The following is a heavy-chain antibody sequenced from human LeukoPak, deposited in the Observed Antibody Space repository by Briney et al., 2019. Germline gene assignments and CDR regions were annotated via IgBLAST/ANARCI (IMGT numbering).Heavy chain of an antibody. J-gene: IGHJ3*02. V-gene: IGHV4-34*01. D-gene: IGHD3-22*01. CDR1: GGSFSGYY. CDR2: INHSGST. Sequence: KPSETLSLTCAVYGGSFSGYYWSWIRQPPGKGLEWIGEINHSGSTNYNPSLKSRVTISVDTSKNQFSLKLSSVTAADTAVYYCARAYCSRYYDSSGYLDAFDIWGQGTVVTVSS. CDR3: ARAYCSRYYDSSGYLDAFDI.